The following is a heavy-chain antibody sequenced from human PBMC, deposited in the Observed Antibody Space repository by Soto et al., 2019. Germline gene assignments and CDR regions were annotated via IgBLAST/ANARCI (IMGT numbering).Heavy chain of an antibody. CDR1: GDSVSSNSAV. CDR2: TYYRSKWSD. J-gene: IGHJ4*02. Sequence: PSQTLSLTCAVSGDSVSSNSAVWNWIRQSPSRGLEWLGRTYYRSKWSDDYAVSVKSRITINPDTSKNQFSLQLNSVTPDDRAVYYCARGYSGFTYWGQGTPVTVSS. V-gene: IGHV6-1*01. CDR3: ARGYSGFTY. D-gene: IGHD5-12*01.